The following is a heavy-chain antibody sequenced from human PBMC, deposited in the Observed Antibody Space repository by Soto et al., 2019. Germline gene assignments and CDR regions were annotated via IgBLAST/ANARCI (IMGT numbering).Heavy chain of an antibody. CDR2: IYSGGST. D-gene: IGHD3-22*01. Sequence: EVQLVESGGGLIQPGGSLRLSCAASGFTVSSNYMSWVRQATGKGLEWVSVIYSGGSTYYADSVKGRFTISRDNSKNTLYLQMNGLRAEYTAVYYCARDRVESGYPEYFQHWGQGTLVTVSS. CDR3: ARDRVESGYPEYFQH. V-gene: IGHV3-53*01. CDR1: GFTVSSNY. J-gene: IGHJ1*01.